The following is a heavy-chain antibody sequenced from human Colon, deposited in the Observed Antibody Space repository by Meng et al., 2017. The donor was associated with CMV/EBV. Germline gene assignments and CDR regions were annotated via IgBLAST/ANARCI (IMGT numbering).Heavy chain of an antibody. CDR1: GFTFRNYW. CDR2: INSDGSST. CDR3: VRDDQPLLDN. J-gene: IGHJ4*02. V-gene: IGHV3-74*01. Sequence: GESLKISCAASGFTFRNYWMYWVRQVPGKGLTWVSHINSDGSSTTYADSVKGRSTISRDNAKSTLYLQMTSLRAEDSAVYYCVRDDQPLLDNWGQGTLVTVSS.